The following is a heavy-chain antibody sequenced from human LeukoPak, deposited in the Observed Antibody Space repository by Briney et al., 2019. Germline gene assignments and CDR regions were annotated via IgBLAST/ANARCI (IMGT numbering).Heavy chain of an antibody. CDR2: IYYSGST. J-gene: IGHJ4*02. CDR1: GDSISSGSFY. Sequence: PSQTLSLTCSVSGDSISSGSFYWSWIRQPPGKGLEWIGYIYYSGSTNYNPSLKSRVTISVDTSKNQFSLKLSSVTAADTAVYYCARQTGGLDYWGQGTLVTVSS. V-gene: IGHV4-61*01. D-gene: IGHD3-10*01. CDR3: ARQTGGLDY.